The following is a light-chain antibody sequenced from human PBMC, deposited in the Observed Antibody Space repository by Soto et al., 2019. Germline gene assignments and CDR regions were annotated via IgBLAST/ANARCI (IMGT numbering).Light chain of an antibody. CDR2: TNT. CDR3: AAWDASLNGYV. V-gene: IGLV1-44*01. Sequence: QSVLTQPPSASGTPGQRVTISCSGSRSNIGSNTVSWYQQVPGTAPKLLIYTNTQRASGVPDRFSGSKSGTSASLAISGLQSEDEADYYCAAWDASLNGYVFGPGTKLTVL. CDR1: RSNIGSNT. J-gene: IGLJ1*01.